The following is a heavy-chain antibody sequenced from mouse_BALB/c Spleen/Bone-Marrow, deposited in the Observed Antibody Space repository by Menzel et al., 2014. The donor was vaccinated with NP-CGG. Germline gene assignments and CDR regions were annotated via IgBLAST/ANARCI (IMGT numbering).Heavy chain of an antibody. CDR2: ILPGSGST. D-gene: IGHD2-1*01. CDR3: ARNGNYPAWFAY. CDR1: GYTFSSYW. V-gene: IGHV1-9*01. J-gene: IGHJ3*01. Sequence: QVQLQQSGAELMKPGASVKISCKATGYTFSSYWIDWVKQRPGHGLEWIGEILPGSGSTNYNEKFKGKATFTADTSSNTAYMQLSSLTSEDSAVYYCARNGNYPAWFAYWGQGTLVTVSA.